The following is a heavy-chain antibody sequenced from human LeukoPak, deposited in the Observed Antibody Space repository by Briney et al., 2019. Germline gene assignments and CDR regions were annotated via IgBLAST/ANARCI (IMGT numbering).Heavy chain of an antibody. J-gene: IGHJ5*02. Sequence: GGSLRLSCAASGFTFSNYAMNWVRQAPGKGLEWVTGISGGGGSTYCADSVKGRFTISRDNSKNTLDLQMNSLRAEDTAVYYCAKNPYYDFWSGYSNWFDPWGQGALVTVSS. D-gene: IGHD3-3*01. CDR3: AKNPYYDFWSGYSNWFDP. V-gene: IGHV3-23*01. CDR2: ISGGGGST. CDR1: GFTFSNYA.